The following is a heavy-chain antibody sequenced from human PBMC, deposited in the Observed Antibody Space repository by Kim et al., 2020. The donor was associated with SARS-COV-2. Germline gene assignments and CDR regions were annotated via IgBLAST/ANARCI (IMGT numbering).Heavy chain of an antibody. J-gene: IGHJ6*02. CDR2: ETG. CDR3: TQGIGYSMDV. V-gene: IGHV3-15*01. D-gene: IGHD2-2*02. Sequence: ETGEYAPPVKGRYIISRDETKNTMYLQMNRLKSEDTAVYYCTQGIGYSMDVWGQGTTVTVSS.